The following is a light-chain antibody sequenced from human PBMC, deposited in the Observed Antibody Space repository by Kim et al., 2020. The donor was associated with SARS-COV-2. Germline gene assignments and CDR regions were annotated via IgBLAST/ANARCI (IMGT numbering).Light chain of an antibody. CDR3: QQSYSIPT. CDR1: QNISND. Sequence: DIQMTQSPSSLSASVGDRVTITCRASQNISNDLNWYQQIAGKAPKLVIYSTSNLESGVPSRFSGSGSGTDFTLTIDSLQPEDFATYYCQQSYSIPTFGGGTKVDIK. V-gene: IGKV1-39*01. J-gene: IGKJ4*01. CDR2: STS.